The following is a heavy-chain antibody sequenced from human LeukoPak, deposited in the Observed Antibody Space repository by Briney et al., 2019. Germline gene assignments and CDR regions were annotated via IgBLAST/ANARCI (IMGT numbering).Heavy chain of an antibody. V-gene: IGHV4-34*01. D-gene: IGHD3-10*01. CDR2: INQSGST. Sequence: PSETQSLTCVVYGGSLSGYYWNWIRQPPGKGLEWIGEINQSGSTNYNPSLKSRVTISVDTSKNQFFLNLNSVTAADTATYYCARGVFGRFDPWGQGTQVTVSS. J-gene: IGHJ5*02. CDR1: GGSLSGYY. CDR3: ARGVFGRFDP.